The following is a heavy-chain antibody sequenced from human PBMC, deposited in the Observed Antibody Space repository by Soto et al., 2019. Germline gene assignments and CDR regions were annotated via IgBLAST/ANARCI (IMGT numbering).Heavy chain of an antibody. J-gene: IGHJ4*02. CDR1: GGSVDSGGYY. D-gene: IGHD4-17*01. CDR2: IYYRGST. Sequence: SETLSLTCTVSGGSVDSGGYYWNWIRQYPGKGLEWLGYIYYRGSTYYTPSLKSRLTISLDTSKNQFSLRLTSVTAADTAVYYCARSDYVETYYFDYWGQGTLVTVSS. V-gene: IGHV4-31*03. CDR3: ARSDYVETYYFDY.